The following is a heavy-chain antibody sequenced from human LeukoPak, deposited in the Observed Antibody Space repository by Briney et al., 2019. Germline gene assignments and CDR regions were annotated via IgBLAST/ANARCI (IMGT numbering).Heavy chain of an antibody. CDR1: GFTFRSYN. D-gene: IGHD4-17*01. V-gene: IGHV3-21*01. Sequence: GSLRLSCAASGFTFRSYNMNWVRQAPGKRPEWVSSISSSSSYIYYADSVKGRFTISRDNAKNSLYLQMNSLRAEDTAVYYCARGESHYGDYPLDYWGQGTLVTVSS. CDR2: ISSSSSYI. J-gene: IGHJ4*02. CDR3: ARGESHYGDYPLDY.